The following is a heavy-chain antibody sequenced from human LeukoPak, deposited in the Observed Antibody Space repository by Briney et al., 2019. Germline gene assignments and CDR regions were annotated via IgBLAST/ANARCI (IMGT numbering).Heavy chain of an antibody. Sequence: ASVKVSCTASGYTFTGYHIHWVRQAPGQGLEWMGWINPNSGSTNYAQKFQGRVTMTRDTSISTAYMELSRLRSDDTAVYFCARLRSSGPSRYFDYWGQGTLVTVSS. D-gene: IGHD6-19*01. CDR1: GYTFTGYH. J-gene: IGHJ4*02. CDR3: ARLRSSGPSRYFDY. V-gene: IGHV1-2*02. CDR2: INPNSGST.